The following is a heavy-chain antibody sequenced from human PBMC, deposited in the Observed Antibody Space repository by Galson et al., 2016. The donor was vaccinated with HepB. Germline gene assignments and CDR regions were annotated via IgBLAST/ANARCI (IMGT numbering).Heavy chain of an antibody. Sequence: SLRLSCAASGFTFSNSGVNWVRQAPGKGLQWVSYISSALSPIYYADSVMGRFSISRDNAKNSVYLQMNSLRDEDTAVYYCARGIRGYGGPEGLFDYWGQGTLVTVSS. CDR2: ISSALSPI. V-gene: IGHV3-48*02. CDR1: GFTFSNSG. J-gene: IGHJ4*02. D-gene: IGHD5-12*01. CDR3: ARGIRGYGGPEGLFDY.